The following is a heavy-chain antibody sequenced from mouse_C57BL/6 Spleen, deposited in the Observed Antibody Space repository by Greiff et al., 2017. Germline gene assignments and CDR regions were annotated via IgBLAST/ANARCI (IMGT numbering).Heavy chain of an antibody. CDR3: ARRLTARVYFGY. V-gene: IGHV5-9*01. CDR1: GFTFSSYT. J-gene: IGHJ2*01. CDR2: ISGGGGNT. D-gene: IGHD1-1*01. Sequence: EVKVVESGGGLVKPGGSLKLSCAASGFTFSSYTMSWVRQTPEKRLEWVATISGGGGNTYYPDSVKGRFTISRDNAKNTLYLQMSSLRSEDTALYDCARRLTARVYFGYWGQGTTLTVAS.